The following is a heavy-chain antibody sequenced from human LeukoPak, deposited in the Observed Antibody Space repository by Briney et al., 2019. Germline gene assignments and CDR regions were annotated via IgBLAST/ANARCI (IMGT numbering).Heavy chain of an antibody. J-gene: IGHJ6*04. CDR3: AELGITMIGGV. V-gene: IGHV3-64*01. CDR1: GFTFIDYA. D-gene: IGHD3-10*02. Sequence: GGSLRLSCAASGFTFIDYAMHWVRQAPGKGLEFVSALSSNGGSTYYANSVKGRFTISGDNAKNSLYLQMNSLRAEDTAVYYCAELGITMIGGVWGKGTTVTISS. CDR2: LSSNGGST.